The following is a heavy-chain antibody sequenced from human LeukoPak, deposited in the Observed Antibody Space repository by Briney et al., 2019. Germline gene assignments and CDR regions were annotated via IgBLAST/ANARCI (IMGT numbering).Heavy chain of an antibody. V-gene: IGHV3-21*01. CDR2: ISSSSYI. D-gene: IGHD3-10*01. CDR3: ARDPAMVRGVIISRFDY. Sequence: GASLRLSCAASGFTFSSYSMNWVRQAPGKGLEWVSSISSSSYIYYADSVKGRFTISRDNAKNSLYLQMNSLRAEDTAVYYCARDPAMVRGVIISRFDYCGQGTLVTVSS. J-gene: IGHJ4*02. CDR1: GFTFSSYS.